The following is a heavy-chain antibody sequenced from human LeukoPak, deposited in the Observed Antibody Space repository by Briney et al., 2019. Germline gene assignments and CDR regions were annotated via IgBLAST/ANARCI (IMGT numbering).Heavy chain of an antibody. V-gene: IGHV3-20*04. CDR2: INWNGGST. J-gene: IGHJ6*04. D-gene: IGHD3-16*01. CDR3: ARWASKGGMDV. CDR1: GFTFDDYG. Sequence: RGSLRLSCAASGFTFDDYGMSWVRQVSGKGLEWVSGINWNGGSTVYADSVKGRFTISRDNAKNSLYLQMNSLRAEDTALYYCARWASKGGMDVWGKGTTVTVSS.